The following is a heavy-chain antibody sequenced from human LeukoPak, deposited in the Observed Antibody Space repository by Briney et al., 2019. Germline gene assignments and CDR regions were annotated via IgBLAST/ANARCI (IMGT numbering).Heavy chain of an antibody. CDR1: GGSFSSYY. D-gene: IGHD6-13*01. V-gene: IGHV4-39*01. CDR2: IYYSGST. J-gene: IGHJ4*02. CDR3: ASARTSSRSWFTFDY. Sequence: PSETLSLTCAVYGGSFSSYYWGWIRQPPGKGLEWTGSIYYSGSTYYNPSLKSRVTISVDTSKNQLSLKLSSVTAADTAVYYCASARTSSRSWFTFDYWGQGILVTVSS.